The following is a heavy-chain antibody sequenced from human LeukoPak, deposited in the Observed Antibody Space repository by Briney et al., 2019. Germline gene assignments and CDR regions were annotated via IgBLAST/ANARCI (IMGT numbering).Heavy chain of an antibody. CDR1: GFTVSSNY. V-gene: IGHV3-11*01. CDR3: ARVEDVSGWYRYYYYMDV. J-gene: IGHJ6*03. D-gene: IGHD6-19*01. Sequence: PGGSLRLSCAASGFTVSSNYMSWVRQAPGKGLEWVSYISSSGSTIYYADSVKGRFTISRDNAKNSLYLQMNSLRAEDTAAYYAARVEDVSGWYRYYYYMDVWGKGTTVTISS. CDR2: ISSSGSTI.